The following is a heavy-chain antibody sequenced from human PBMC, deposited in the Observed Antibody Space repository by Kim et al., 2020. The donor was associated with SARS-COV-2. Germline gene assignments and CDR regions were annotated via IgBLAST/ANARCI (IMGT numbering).Heavy chain of an antibody. J-gene: IGHJ4*02. V-gene: IGHV4-4*02. CDR1: GSSISSHNW. CDR2: NNHRGST. D-gene: IGHD6-13*01. Sequence: SETLSLTCAVSGSSISSHNWWNWVRQSPGKGLEWIGQNNHRGSTNYNPSLKSRVTISVDKSKNDFSLNLNSLTAADTAVYYCARGYAAAGPFDFWGQG. CDR3: ARGYAAAGPFDF.